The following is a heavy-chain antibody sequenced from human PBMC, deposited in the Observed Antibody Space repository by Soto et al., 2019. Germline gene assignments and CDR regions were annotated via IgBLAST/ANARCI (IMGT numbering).Heavy chain of an antibody. CDR2: ISGSGGST. CDR1: GFTFSSYA. J-gene: IGHJ6*03. Sequence: GGSLRLSCAASGFTFSSYAMSWVRQAPGKGLEWVSAISGSGGSTYYADSVKGRFTISRDNSKNTLYLQMNSLRAEDTAVYYCAKSYYYGSGSYYNVLGYYYYMDVWGKGTTVTVSS. CDR3: AKSYYYGSGSYYNVLGYYYYMDV. D-gene: IGHD3-10*01. V-gene: IGHV3-23*01.